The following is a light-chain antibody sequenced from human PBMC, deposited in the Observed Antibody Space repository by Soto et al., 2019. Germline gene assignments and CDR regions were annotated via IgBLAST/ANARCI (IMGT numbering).Light chain of an antibody. CDR3: SSYTSTSTYV. J-gene: IGLJ1*01. CDR1: SSDVGGYNY. CDR2: HVS. Sequence: QSVLTQPASVSGSPGQSITISCTGTSSDVGGYNYVSWYQQYPGKAPKLMIYHVSNRPSGVSNRFSGSTSGNSASLTISGLQAEDEADYYCSSYTSTSTYVFGTGTKLTVL. V-gene: IGLV2-14*01.